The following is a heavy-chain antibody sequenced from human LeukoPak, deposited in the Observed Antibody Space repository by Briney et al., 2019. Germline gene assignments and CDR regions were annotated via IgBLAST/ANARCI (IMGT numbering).Heavy chain of an antibody. CDR2: ISSSGTTI. V-gene: IGHV3-48*03. J-gene: IGHJ4*02. D-gene: IGHD2-2*01. CDR3: ANGYRYCSSTSCDFDY. CDR1: GFTFSSYE. Sequence: PGGSLRLSCAASGFTFSSYEMNWVRQAPGKGLEWVSYISSSGTTIYYADSVKGRFTISRDNSKNTLYLQMNSLRAEDTAVYYCANGYRYCSSTSCDFDYWGQGTLVTVSS.